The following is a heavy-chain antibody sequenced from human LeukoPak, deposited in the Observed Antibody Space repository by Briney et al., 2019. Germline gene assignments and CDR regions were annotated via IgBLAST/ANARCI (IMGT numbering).Heavy chain of an antibody. J-gene: IGHJ4*02. D-gene: IGHD3-16*01. Sequence: PSETLSLTCTVSAGSISSYYWSWIRQPPGKGLEWIGYIYYSGSTNYNPSLKSRATISVDKSKKQVSLKLRSVTAADTAVYYCARDEEGGALDYWGQGTLVTVSS. CDR3: ARDEEGGALDY. CDR1: AGSISSYY. CDR2: IYYSGST. V-gene: IGHV4-59*01.